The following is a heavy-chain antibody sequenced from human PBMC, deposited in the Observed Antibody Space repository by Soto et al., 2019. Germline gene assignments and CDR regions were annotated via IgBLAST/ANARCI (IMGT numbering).Heavy chain of an antibody. CDR2: IYHSGST. CDR1: GGSFSGYY. CDR3: ARDHRLPGHLNDYGDFDY. Sequence: SETLSLTCAVYGGSFSGYYWSWIRQPPGKGLEWIGYIYHSGSTNYNPSLKSRVTISVDTSKNQFSLKLSSVTAADTAVYYCARDHRLPGHLNDYGDFDYWGQGTLVTVSS. V-gene: IGHV4-34*01. J-gene: IGHJ4*02. D-gene: IGHD4-17*01.